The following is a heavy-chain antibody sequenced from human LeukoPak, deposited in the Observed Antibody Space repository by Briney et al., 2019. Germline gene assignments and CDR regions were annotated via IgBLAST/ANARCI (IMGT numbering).Heavy chain of an antibody. J-gene: IGHJ6*03. Sequence: GGSLRLSRAASGFTFDDYGMSWVRQVPGKGLEWVSGINWNGGSTGNADSVKGRFTISRDNAKNSLYLQMNSLRAEDTAVYYCARAAIAAARIYYYMDVWGKGTTVTVSS. D-gene: IGHD6-13*01. CDR3: ARAAIAAARIYYYMDV. CDR1: GFTFDDYG. V-gene: IGHV3-20*04. CDR2: INWNGGST.